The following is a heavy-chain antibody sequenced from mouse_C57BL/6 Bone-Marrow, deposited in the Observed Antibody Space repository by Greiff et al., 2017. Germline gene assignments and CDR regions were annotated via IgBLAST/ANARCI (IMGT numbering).Heavy chain of an antibody. D-gene: IGHD1-1*01. CDR2: SRNKANDYTT. J-gene: IGHJ4*01. CDR1: GFTFSGFY. V-gene: IGHV7-1*01. Sequence: EVKVVESGGGLVQSGRSLRLSCATSGFTFSGFYMEWVRQAPGKGLEWIAASRNKANDYTTEYSVSVKGRFIVSRDTSQSILYHQMNALRAEDTAIYYCARDHNYYGSNYDYAMDYWGQGTSVTVSS. CDR3: ARDHNYYGSNYDYAMDY.